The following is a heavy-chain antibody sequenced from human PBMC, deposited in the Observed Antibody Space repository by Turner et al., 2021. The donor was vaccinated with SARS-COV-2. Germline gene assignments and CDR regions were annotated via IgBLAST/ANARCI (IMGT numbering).Heavy chain of an antibody. Sequence: QLQLQESGPGLVKPSETLSLTCTVSGASVNNSDYYWAWICQPPEKGLEWIGNIYYSGTTYYNPSLKSRVTISVDTSKNQFSLKLTSVTAADTAVYFCARDTRVVPLWVDSWGQGTLVTVSS. CDR3: ARDTRVVPLWVDS. CDR2: IYYSGTT. J-gene: IGHJ4*02. V-gene: IGHV4-39*02. D-gene: IGHD2-2*01. CDR1: GASVNNSDYY.